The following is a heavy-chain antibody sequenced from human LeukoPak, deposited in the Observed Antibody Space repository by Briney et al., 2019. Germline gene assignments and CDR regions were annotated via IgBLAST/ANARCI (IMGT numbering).Heavy chain of an antibody. CDR2: ISGSGGST. V-gene: IGHV3-23*01. J-gene: IGHJ5*02. Sequence: PGGSLRLSCAASGFTFSSYAMSWVRQAPGKGLEWVSAISGSGGSTYYADSVKGRFTISRDNSKNTLYLQMNSLRAEDTAVYYCARGRGSSYRERSGWFDPWGQGTLVTVSS. CDR1: GFTFSSYA. D-gene: IGHD1-26*01. CDR3: ARGRGSSYRERSGWFDP.